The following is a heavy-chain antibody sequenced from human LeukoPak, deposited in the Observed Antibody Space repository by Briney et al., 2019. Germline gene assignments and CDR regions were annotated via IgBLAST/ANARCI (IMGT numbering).Heavy chain of an antibody. CDR2: VSGSGSYI. Sequence: PGGSLRLSCAASGFTFGDHIMNWVRQLPGKRLEWVAYVSGSGSYIYYADSVKGRFTISRDNAKNSLYLQMNSLRAEDTAVYYCARALWSGPVYYGMDVWGQGTTVTVSS. D-gene: IGHD3-10*01. V-gene: IGHV3-21*05. J-gene: IGHJ6*02. CDR1: GFTFGDHI. CDR3: ARALWSGPVYYGMDV.